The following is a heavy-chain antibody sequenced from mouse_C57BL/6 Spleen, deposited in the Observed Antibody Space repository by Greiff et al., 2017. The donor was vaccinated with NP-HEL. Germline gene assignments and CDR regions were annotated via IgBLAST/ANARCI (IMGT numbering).Heavy chain of an antibody. Sequence: VQLQQPGAELVMPGASVKLSCKASGYTFTCYWMHWVKQRPGQGLEWIGEIDPSDSYTNYNQKFKGKSTLTVDKSSSTAYMQLSSLTSEDSAVYYCATYYSNYAFAYWGQGTLVTVSA. J-gene: IGHJ3*01. V-gene: IGHV1-69*01. CDR2: IDPSDSYT. CDR3: ATYYSNYAFAY. CDR1: GYTFTCYW. D-gene: IGHD2-5*01.